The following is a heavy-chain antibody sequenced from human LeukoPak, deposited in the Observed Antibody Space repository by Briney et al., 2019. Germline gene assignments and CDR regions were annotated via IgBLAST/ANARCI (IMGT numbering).Heavy chain of an antibody. CDR2: IFYTGRV. D-gene: IGHD3-10*01. V-gene: IGHV4-31*03. CDR1: GGSISSGVYY. J-gene: IGHJ4*02. Sequence: SETLSLTCTVSGGSISSGVYYWSWIRQHPGKGLEWMGYIFYTGRVSYNPSLKSRITISVDSTRNHFSLEVSSVTAADTAVYYCATGQVRLDNWGQGTLVTVSS. CDR3: ATGQVRLDN.